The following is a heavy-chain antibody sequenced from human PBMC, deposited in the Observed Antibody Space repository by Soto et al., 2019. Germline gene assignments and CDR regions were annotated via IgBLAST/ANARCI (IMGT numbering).Heavy chain of an antibody. CDR2: MNPNSGNT. V-gene: IGHV1-8*01. J-gene: IGHJ4*02. D-gene: IGHD3-22*01. CDR3: ARTVLSGYQAPEFDY. Sequence: GAPVKVSCKASGGTFTRYDINWVRQATGQGLEWMGWMNPNSGNTGYAQKFQGRVTMTRNTSISTAYMELSSLGSEDTAVYYCARTVLSGYQAPEFDYWGQGTLVTVSS. CDR1: GGTFTRYD.